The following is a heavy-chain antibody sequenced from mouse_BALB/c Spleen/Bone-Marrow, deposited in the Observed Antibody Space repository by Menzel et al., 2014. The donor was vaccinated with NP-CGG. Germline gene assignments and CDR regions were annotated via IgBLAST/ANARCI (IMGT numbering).Heavy chain of an antibody. J-gene: IGHJ4*01. V-gene: IGHV2-6-7*01. D-gene: IGHD2-4*01. CDR3: ARDSFLITRALDY. CDR1: GFSLTGYG. Sequence: QVQLKDSGLGLVAPSQSLSITCTVSGFSLTGYGVNWVRQPPGKGLEWLGMIWGDGSTDYNSALKSRLSISKDNSKSQVFLKMNSLQTDDTARYYCARDSFLITRALDYWGQGTSVTVSS. CDR2: IWGDGST.